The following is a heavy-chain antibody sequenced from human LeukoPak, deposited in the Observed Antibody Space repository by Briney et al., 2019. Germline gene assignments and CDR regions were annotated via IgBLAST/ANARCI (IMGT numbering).Heavy chain of an antibody. V-gene: IGHV4-34*01. CDR2: INHSGST. CDR1: GGSISSYY. D-gene: IGHD3-10*01. J-gene: IGHJ4*02. CDR3: ARGFGCDY. Sequence: KPSETLSLTCTVSGGSISSYYWSWIRQPPGKGLEWIGEINHSGSTNYNPSLKSRVTISVDTSKNQFSLKLSSVTAADTAVYYCARGFGCDYWGQGTLVTVSS.